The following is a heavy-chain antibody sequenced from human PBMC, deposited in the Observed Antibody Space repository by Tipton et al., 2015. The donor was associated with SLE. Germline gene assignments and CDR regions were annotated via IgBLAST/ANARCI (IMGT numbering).Heavy chain of an antibody. Sequence: TLSLTCTVSGGSISSGGYSWSWFRPHPGKGLEWIGYIYYSGSTYYNPSLKSRVTISVDTSKNQFSLKLSSVTAADTAVYYCARDVAAAGLFDYWGQGTLVTVSS. D-gene: IGHD6-13*01. J-gene: IGHJ4*02. CDR2: IYYSGST. CDR1: GGSISSGGYS. V-gene: IGHV4-31*03. CDR3: ARDVAAAGLFDY.